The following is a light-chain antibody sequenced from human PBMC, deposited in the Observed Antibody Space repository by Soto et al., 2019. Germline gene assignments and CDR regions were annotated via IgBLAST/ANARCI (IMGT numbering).Light chain of an antibody. CDR3: PLYSVHCT. CDR1: QNITNY. Sequence: IRRTRSQSSRSASVGDRVTITVQASQNITNYLIWYQLKPGRAPKLLIYDASNSEAGVPSRFRGSGSGTDFTFTFSCLQPDDIATHLSPLYSVHCTFGQGTKVDIK. CDR2: DAS. V-gene: IGKV1-33*01. J-gene: IGKJ1*01.